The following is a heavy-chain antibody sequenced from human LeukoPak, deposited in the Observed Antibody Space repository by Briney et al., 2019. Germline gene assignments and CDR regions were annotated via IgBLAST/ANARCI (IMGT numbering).Heavy chain of an antibody. CDR1: GFSFSTDL. V-gene: IGHV3-7*04. D-gene: IGHD1-1*01. CDR3: AKDSPGYLAYDS. J-gene: IGHJ4*02. Sequence: GGSLRLSCVPSGFSFSTDLMSSVCPAPGKGPEWVANINENGSATYYVDSVKGRFTISRDNAKKSLYLQMNSLRAEDTAVYYCAKDSPGYLAYDSWGQGTLVTVSS. CDR2: INENGSAT.